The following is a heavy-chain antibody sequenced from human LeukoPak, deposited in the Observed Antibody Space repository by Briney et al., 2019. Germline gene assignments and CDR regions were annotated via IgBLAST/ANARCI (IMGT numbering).Heavy chain of an antibody. V-gene: IGHV4-39*01. J-gene: IGHJ5*02. Sequence: SETLSLTCTVSGGSISSSSYYWGWIRQPPGKGLEWIGSIYYSGSTYYNPSLKSRVTISVDTSKNQFSLKLSSVTAADTAVYYCARGRDYVWGSSQGWFDPWGQGTLVTVSS. CDR3: ARGRDYVWGSSQGWFDP. CDR1: GGSISSSSYY. D-gene: IGHD3-16*01. CDR2: IYYSGST.